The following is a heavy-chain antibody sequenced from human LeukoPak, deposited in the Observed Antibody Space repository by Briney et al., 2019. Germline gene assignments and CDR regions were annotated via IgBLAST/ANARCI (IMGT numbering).Heavy chain of an antibody. CDR2: INHSGST. CDR1: GGSFSGYY. J-gene: IGHJ5*02. Sequence: SETLSLTCAVYGGSFSGYYWSWIRQPPGKGLEWIGEINHSGSTNYNPSLKSRVTISVDTSKNQSSLKLSSVTAADTAVYYCARHGNSHLWFGRKPNWFDPWGQGTLVTVSS. D-gene: IGHD3-10*01. V-gene: IGHV4-34*01. CDR3: ARHGNSHLWFGRKPNWFDP.